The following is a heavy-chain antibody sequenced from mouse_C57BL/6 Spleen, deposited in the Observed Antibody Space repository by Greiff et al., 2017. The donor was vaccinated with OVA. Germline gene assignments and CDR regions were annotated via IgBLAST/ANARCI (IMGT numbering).Heavy chain of an antibody. Sequence: VQLQQPGAELVMPGASVQLSCKASGYTFTSYWMHWVKQRPGQGLEWIGEIDPSDSYTNSNQKFKGKSTLTVDKSSSTAYMQLSSLTSEDSAVYYCARGEYDSWGCAYWGQGTLVTVSA. CDR3: ARGEYDSWGCAY. CDR2: IDPSDSYT. D-gene: IGHD2-14*01. J-gene: IGHJ3*01. CDR1: GYTFTSYW. V-gene: IGHV1-69*01.